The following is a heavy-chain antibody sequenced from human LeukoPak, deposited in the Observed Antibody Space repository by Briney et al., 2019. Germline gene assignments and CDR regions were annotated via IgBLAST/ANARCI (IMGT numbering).Heavy chain of an antibody. D-gene: IGHD7-27*01. CDR1: GYTFTGYY. Sequence: ASVKVSCKASGYTFTGYYMHWVRQAPGQGLEWMGWINPNSGGTNYAQKFQGRVTMTRDTSISPAYMELSRLRSDDTAGYCFAGPLIGRYLLGSWSAPWGEATLV. J-gene: IGHJ5*02. V-gene: IGHV1-2*02. CDR2: INPNSGGT. CDR3: AGPLIGRYLLGSWSAP.